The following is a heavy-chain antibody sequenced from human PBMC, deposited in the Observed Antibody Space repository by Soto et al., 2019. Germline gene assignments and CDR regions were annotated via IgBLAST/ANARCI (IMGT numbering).Heavy chain of an antibody. D-gene: IGHD1-1*01. Sequence: ETLSLTCPVSGASISGFYWSWIRKSAGKGLEWIGRIYATGTTDYNPSLKSRVMMSVDTSKKQFSLKLRSVTAADTAVYYCVRDGTKTLRDWFDPWGQGISVTVS. CDR2: IYATGTT. CDR3: VRDGTKTLRDWFDP. J-gene: IGHJ5*02. CDR1: GASISGFY. V-gene: IGHV4-4*07.